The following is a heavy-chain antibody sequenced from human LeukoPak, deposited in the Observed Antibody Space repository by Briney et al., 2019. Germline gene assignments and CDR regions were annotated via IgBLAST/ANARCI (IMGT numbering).Heavy chain of an antibody. CDR3: AREVAAEGTSY. J-gene: IGHJ4*02. CDR2: INPNSGGT. CDR1: GYTFTGYY. D-gene: IGHD6-13*01. Sequence: ASVKASCKASGYTFTGYYMHWVRQAPGQGLEWMGWINPNSGGTNYAQKFQGGVTMTRDTSISTAYMELSRLRSDDTAVYYYAREVAAEGTSYWGQGTLVTVSS. V-gene: IGHV1-2*02.